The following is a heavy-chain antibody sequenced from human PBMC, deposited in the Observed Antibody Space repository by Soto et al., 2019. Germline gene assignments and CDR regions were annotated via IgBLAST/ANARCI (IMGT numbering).Heavy chain of an antibody. Sequence: ASVKVSCKASGYTFTSYGISWVRQAPGQGLEWMGWIGPYNGNTHYAQKLQGRVTMTTDTSTSTAYMELRSLRSDDTAVYYCARDWKENLGSNFYYWGQGSLVTVSS. D-gene: IGHD1-1*01. V-gene: IGHV1-18*01. CDR3: ARDWKENLGSNFYY. CDR2: IGPYNGNT. CDR1: GYTFTSYG. J-gene: IGHJ4*02.